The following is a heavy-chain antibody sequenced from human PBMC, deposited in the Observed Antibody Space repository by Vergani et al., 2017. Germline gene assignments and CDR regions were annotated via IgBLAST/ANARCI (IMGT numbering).Heavy chain of an antibody. CDR3: AKDSEQWELVWYFDL. V-gene: IGHV3-23*01. D-gene: IGHD1-26*01. CDR1: GFTFSSYA. J-gene: IGHJ2*01. Sequence: EVQLLESGGGLVQPGGSLRLSCAASGFTFSSYAMSWVRQAPGKGLEWVSVISGSGGSTYYADAVKGRFTISRDNSKNTLYLQMNSRRAEDTAVYYCAKDSEQWELVWYFDLWGRGTLVTVSS. CDR2: ISGSGGST.